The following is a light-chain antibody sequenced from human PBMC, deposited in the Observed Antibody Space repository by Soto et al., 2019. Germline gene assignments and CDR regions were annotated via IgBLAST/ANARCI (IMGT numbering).Light chain of an antibody. CDR1: QTVNSR. CDR2: DTS. V-gene: IGKV3-15*01. CDR3: QQYDDWPPS. J-gene: IGKJ1*01. Sequence: EIVMAQSPVTLSVSPGERATLSCRASQTVNSRLAWYQQKPGQAPRPLIYDTSTRAPGIPERFRGSGYGTEFTLTISSLQSEDFAVYWCQQYDDWPPSFGQGTKVDIK.